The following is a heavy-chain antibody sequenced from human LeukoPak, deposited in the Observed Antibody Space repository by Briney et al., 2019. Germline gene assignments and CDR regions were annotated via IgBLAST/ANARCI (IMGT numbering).Heavy chain of an antibody. V-gene: IGHV1-2*02. CDR3: ATNILVRDIINWFDP. D-gene: IGHD3-10*01. CDR2: IKPNSGGT. J-gene: IGHJ5*02. CDR1: GYTFTDYY. Sequence: ASVKVSCKTSGYTFTDYYMHWVRQAPGQGLEWMGWIKPNSGGTRSAQKFQGRVTMTRDTSISTAYMELSSLRYDDTAVYYCATNILVRDIINWFDPWGQGTLVTVSS.